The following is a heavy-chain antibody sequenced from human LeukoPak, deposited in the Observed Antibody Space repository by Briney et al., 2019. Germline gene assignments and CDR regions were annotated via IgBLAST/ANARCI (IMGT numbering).Heavy chain of an antibody. D-gene: IGHD6-13*01. CDR2: IYPGDSDT. J-gene: IGHJ4*02. CDR1: GYTFTNYW. CDR3: ARHVAVAGPDY. V-gene: IGHV5-51*01. Sequence: GESLKISCKGSGYTFTNYWIAWVRQMPGKSLEWMGIIYPGDSDTRYSPSFQGQVTISADRSITTAYLQWTSLRASDTAMYYCARHVAVAGPDYWGQGTLVTVSS.